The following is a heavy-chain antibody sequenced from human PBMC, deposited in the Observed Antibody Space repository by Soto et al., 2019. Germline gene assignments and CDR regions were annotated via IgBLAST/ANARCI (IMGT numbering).Heavy chain of an antibody. CDR1: GYSFTSYW. Sequence: GESLKISCKGSGYSFTSYWIGWVRQMPGKGLEWMGIIYPGDSDTSYSPSFQGHVTISADKSISTVYLQWSSLKASDTDMYYCARLSKDGYYYGSGSYDFDYWGQGTLVTVSS. D-gene: IGHD3-10*01. V-gene: IGHV5-51*01. J-gene: IGHJ4*02. CDR3: ARLSKDGYYYGSGSYDFDY. CDR2: IYPGDSDT.